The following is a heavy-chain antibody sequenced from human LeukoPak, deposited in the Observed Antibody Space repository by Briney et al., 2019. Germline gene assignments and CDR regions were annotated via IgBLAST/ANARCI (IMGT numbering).Heavy chain of an antibody. J-gene: IGHJ5*02. D-gene: IGHD2-2*02. V-gene: IGHV1-46*01. CDR3: ARAGYCSSTSCYTGVGFDP. Sequence: ASVKVSCKASGYTFTSYYMHWVRQAPGQGLEWMGIINPSGGSTSYAQKFQGRVTMTRDTSTSTVYMELSSLRSEDTAVYYCARAGYCSSTSCYTGVGFDPWGQGTLVTVSS. CDR1: GYTFTSYY. CDR2: INPSGGST.